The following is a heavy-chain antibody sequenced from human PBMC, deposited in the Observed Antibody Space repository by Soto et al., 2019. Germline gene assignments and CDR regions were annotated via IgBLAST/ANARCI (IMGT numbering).Heavy chain of an antibody. CDR1: GGCITRGNSYS. Sequence: SLSLACTVSGGCITRGNSYSWSWIRQPPGKGLEWIGSISRSGSTSYNPSLKGRVTMSVDKSKNQFSMKLYSVTAADTAVYYCDRAVAPYSGTWFEPWGQGTLVT. CDR3: DRAVAPYSGTWFEP. D-gene: IGHD1-26*01. J-gene: IGHJ5*02. CDR2: ISRSGST. V-gene: IGHV4-30-2*01.